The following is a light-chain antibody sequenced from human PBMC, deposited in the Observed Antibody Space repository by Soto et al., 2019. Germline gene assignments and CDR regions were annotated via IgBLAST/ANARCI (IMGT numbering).Light chain of an antibody. Sequence: DIQMTQFPSSLSASVGDRVTITCRASQGISKYVAWYQQKPGKVPKLLIYATSTLQSEVPSRFSASGSGTDFTLTISSLQPEDVATYYCQKRNTAPWTFGQGTKVEI. CDR1: QGISKY. V-gene: IGKV1-27*01. J-gene: IGKJ1*01. CDR3: QKRNTAPWT. CDR2: ATS.